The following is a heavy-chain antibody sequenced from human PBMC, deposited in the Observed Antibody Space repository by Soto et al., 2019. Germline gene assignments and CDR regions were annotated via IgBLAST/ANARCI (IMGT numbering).Heavy chain of an antibody. CDR2: IIPICGTA. J-gene: IGHJ6*02. D-gene: IGHD6-6*01. V-gene: IGHV1-69*01. CDR1: GGTFSSYA. Sequence: QVQLVQSGAEVKKPGSSVKVSCKASGGTFSSYAISWVRQAPGQGLEWMGGIIPICGTANYAQKFQGRVTITSVQSTSTAYRELSSLSFEDTAVYYCARDPYSSSSGRDYYYYGMDVWGQGTTVTVSS. CDR3: ARDPYSSSSGRDYYYYGMDV.